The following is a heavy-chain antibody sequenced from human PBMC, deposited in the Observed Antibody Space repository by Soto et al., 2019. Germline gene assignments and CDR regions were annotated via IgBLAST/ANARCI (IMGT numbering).Heavy chain of an antibody. CDR3: ARAAAYFYHYYYAMDV. Sequence: EVQLVESGGGLIQPGGSLRLSCAVSGFTVSNNYMSWVRQAPGKGLEGVSVIYSGGYTAYGDSVKGRFTISRDNPKNTVYLQMNSLRPEDTAVYYCARAAAYFYHYYYAMDVWGQGTAVTVSS. V-gene: IGHV3-66*03. D-gene: IGHD6-13*01. J-gene: IGHJ6*02. CDR2: IYSGGYT. CDR1: GFTVSNNY.